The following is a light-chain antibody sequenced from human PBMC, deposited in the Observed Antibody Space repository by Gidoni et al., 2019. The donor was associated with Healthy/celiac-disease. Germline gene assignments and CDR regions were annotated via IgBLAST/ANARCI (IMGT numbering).Light chain of an antibody. V-gene: IGLV3-21*04. CDR3: QVWDSSSDHWV. Sequence: SVLTQPPSVPVAPGKTARITCGGKNIGSKSVHWYQQKPGQAPVLVIYYDSDRPSGIPERFSGSDSGNTATLTISRVEAGDEADYNCQVWDSSSDHWVFGGGTKLTVL. J-gene: IGLJ3*02. CDR2: YDS. CDR1: NIGSKS.